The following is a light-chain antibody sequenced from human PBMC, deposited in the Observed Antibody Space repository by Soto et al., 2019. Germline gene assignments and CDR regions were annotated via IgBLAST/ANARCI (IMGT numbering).Light chain of an antibody. Sequence: DIQMTQSPSTLSASVGDTVTVTCRARQRVSAWLARYQQKRGEAPKLLIYVASALPRGVASRLSGSGSGTKFTLPIASLQPDDFGPYYCQQYETWSGTFGPGAKVDIK. CDR1: QRVSAW. J-gene: IGKJ1*01. CDR2: VAS. CDR3: QQYETWSGT. V-gene: IGKV1-5*01.